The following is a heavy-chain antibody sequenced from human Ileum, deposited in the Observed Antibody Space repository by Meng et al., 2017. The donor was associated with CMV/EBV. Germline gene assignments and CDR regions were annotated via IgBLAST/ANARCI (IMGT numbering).Heavy chain of an antibody. CDR2: IRSDGSNE. D-gene: IGHD2-21*01. V-gene: IGHV3-30*02. CDR3: ARLPAV. J-gene: IGHJ6*02. CDR1: GFTFSTFG. Sequence: GESLKISCAASGFTFSTFGMHWVRQAPGKGLEWVAFIRSDGSNENYADSVKGRFTISRDNSKNTLYLQMNSLRVEDTAVYYCARLPAVWGQGTTVTVSS.